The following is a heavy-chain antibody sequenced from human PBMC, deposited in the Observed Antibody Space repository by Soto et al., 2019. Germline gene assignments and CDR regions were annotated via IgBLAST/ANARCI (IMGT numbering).Heavy chain of an antibody. Sequence: GGSLRLSCAASGVTFSSYAMSWVRQAPGKGLEWVSAISGSGGSTYYADSVKGRFTISRDNSKNTLYLQMSSLRAEDTAVYYCAKGSNNQDYYYMDVWGKGTTVTVSS. CDR3: AKGSNNQDYYYMDV. J-gene: IGHJ6*03. V-gene: IGHV3-23*01. D-gene: IGHD4-4*01. CDR2: ISGSGGST. CDR1: GVTFSSYA.